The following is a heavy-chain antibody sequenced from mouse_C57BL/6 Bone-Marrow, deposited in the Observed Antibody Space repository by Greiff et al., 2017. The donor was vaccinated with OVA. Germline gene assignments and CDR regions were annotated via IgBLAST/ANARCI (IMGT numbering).Heavy chain of an antibody. V-gene: IGHV5-17*01. J-gene: IGHJ4*01. CDR1: GFTFSDYG. D-gene: IGHD2-1*01. CDR2: ISSGSSTI. CDR3: AREGNSAMDD. Sequence: EVMLVESGGGLVKPGGSLKLSCAASGFTFSDYGMHWVRQAPEQGLEWVAYISSGSSTIYYADTVKGRFTISRDNAKNTLFLQMTSLRSEDTAMDDCAREGNSAMDDWGQGTSVTVAS.